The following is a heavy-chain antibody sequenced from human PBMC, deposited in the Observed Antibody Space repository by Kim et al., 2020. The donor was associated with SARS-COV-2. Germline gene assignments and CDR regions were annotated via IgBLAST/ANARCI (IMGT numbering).Heavy chain of an antibody. CDR3: ARVWYYYYGMDV. CDR2: INHSGST. CDR1: GGSFSGYY. V-gene: IGHV4-34*01. D-gene: IGHD3-16*01. Sequence: SETLSLTCAVYGGSFSGYYWSWIRQPPGKGLEWIGEINHSGSTNYNPSLKSRVTISVDTSKNQFSLKLSSVTAADTAVYYCARVWYYYYGMDVWGQGTTVTVSS. J-gene: IGHJ6*02.